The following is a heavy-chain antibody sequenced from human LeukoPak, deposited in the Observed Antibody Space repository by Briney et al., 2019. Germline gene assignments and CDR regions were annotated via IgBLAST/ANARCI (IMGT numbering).Heavy chain of an antibody. CDR1: GYTFTDYY. Sequence: AAVKVSCKASGYTFTDYYIQWVRQAPGQGLEWMGWINPNSGGTNSAQKFQGRVTMTRDTSVSTAYMELSRLSSDDTAVYYCARDHCTSSGCYEYYYYRMDVWGQGTTVTVSS. CDR3: ARDHCTSSGCYEYYYYRMDV. V-gene: IGHV1-2*02. CDR2: INPNSGGT. D-gene: IGHD2-2*01. J-gene: IGHJ6*02.